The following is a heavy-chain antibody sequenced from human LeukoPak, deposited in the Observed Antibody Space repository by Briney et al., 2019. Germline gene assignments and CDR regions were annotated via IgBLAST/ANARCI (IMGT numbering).Heavy chain of an antibody. CDR1: GFTFNSYE. J-gene: IGHJ4*02. CDR2: ISGSGGST. Sequence: PGGSLRLSCAASGFTFNSYEMNWVRQAPGKGLEWVSYISGSGGSTYYADSVKGRFTISRDNSKNTLYLQMNSLRAEDTAVYYCAKDMDSSSWPFLPFDYWGQGTLVTVSS. V-gene: IGHV3-23*01. D-gene: IGHD6-13*01. CDR3: AKDMDSSSWPFLPFDY.